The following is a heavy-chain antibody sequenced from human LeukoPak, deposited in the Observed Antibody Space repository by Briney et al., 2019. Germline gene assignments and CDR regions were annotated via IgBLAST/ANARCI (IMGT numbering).Heavy chain of an antibody. CDR3: ARPPPSCSSTSCYQQY. CDR2: IWYDGSNK. D-gene: IGHD2-2*01. J-gene: IGHJ4*02. V-gene: IGHV3-33*01. Sequence: PGRSLRLYCAASGFTFSSYGMNWVRQAQGKGQEWVAVIWYDGSNKYYTDSVKGRFTISRDNSKNTLYLQMNSLRPEDTAVYYCARPPPSCSSTSCYQQYWGQGTLVTVSS. CDR1: GFTFSSYG.